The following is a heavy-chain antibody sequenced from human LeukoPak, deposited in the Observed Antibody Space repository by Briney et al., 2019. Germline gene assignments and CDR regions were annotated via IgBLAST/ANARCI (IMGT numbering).Heavy chain of an antibody. V-gene: IGHV3-30-3*01. CDR3: ASDDYLDY. CDR1: GFTFSDYY. CDR2: ISYDGSNK. Sequence: GGSLRLSCAASGFTFSDYYMSWVRQAPGKGLEWVAVISYDGSNKYYADSVKGRFTISRDNSKNTLYLQMNSLRAEDTAVYYCASDDYLDYWGQGTLVTVSS. J-gene: IGHJ4*02.